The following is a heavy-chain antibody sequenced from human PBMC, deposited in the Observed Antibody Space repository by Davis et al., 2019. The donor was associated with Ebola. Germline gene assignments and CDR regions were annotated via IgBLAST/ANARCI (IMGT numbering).Heavy chain of an antibody. CDR2: ISGSGGST. CDR1: GFTFSSYA. Sequence: GESLKISCAASGFTFSSYAMSWIRQAPGKGLEWVSAISGSGGSTYYADSVKGRFTISRDNSKNTLYLQMNSLRAEDTAVYYCAREISSGWYYGFDYWGQGTLVTVSS. J-gene: IGHJ4*02. CDR3: AREISSGWYYGFDY. V-gene: IGHV3-23*01. D-gene: IGHD6-19*01.